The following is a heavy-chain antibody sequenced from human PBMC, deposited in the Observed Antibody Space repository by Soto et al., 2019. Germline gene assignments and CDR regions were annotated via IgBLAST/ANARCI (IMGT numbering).Heavy chain of an antibody. D-gene: IGHD3-16*02. J-gene: IGHJ4*02. V-gene: IGHV4-34*01. Sequence: QVQLQQWGAGLLKPSETLSLTCAVYGGSFSGYFWSWIRQPPGKGLEWIGEINHSGSTNYIPSLKGRVTISVDTSKNQFSLKLSSVTAADTAVYYCARGRLHLGELSFNYLDFWGQGTLVTVSS. CDR3: ARGRLHLGELSFNYLDF. CDR1: GGSFSGYF. CDR2: INHSGST.